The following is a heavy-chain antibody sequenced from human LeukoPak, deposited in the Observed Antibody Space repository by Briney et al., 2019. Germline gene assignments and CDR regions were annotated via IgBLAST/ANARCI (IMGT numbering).Heavy chain of an antibody. CDR3: ARSAEWLRNAFDI. J-gene: IGHJ3*02. V-gene: IGHV4-59*01. D-gene: IGHD5-24*01. CDR2: RHNSGRC. Sequence: SETLSLSCTVSGASTSHFYWNWVRQPPGKGLEWMGDRHNSGRCKHNPTLKSRLTISIHTSTNQFSLQLASLTAADTAIYYCARSAEWLRNAFDIWGQGTMVSVSS. CDR1: GASTSHFY.